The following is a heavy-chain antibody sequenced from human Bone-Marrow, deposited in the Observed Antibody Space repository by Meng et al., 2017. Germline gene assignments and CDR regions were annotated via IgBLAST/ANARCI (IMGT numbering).Heavy chain of an antibody. CDR3: ARGPSHGGSYSDY. J-gene: IGHJ4*02. D-gene: IGHD2-21*02. V-gene: IGHV4-59*01. Sequence: QVQLQESGPGLVKPSETLSLTCTVSGGSISTYYWSWIRQSPEKGLEWIGYINYSGRTNYIPSLRSRATISVDTSKNQFSLNLRSVTAADTAVYYCARGPSHGGSYSDYWGQGTLVTVSS. CDR1: GGSISTYY. CDR2: INYSGRT.